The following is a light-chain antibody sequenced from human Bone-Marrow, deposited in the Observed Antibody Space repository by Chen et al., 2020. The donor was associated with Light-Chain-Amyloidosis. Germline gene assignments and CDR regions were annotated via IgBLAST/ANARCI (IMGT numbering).Light chain of an antibody. CDR3: QSADSGTSYRAVV. V-gene: IGLV3-25*03. Sequence: SYELTQPPSVSVSPGQTARITCSGDALSKQYAYWYQQKPGQAPVLVIYKDSERPSGIPERFSGSSSGTIVTLTISGVQAEYDADYHCQSADSGTSYRAVVFGGGTKLTVL. CDR2: KDS. J-gene: IGLJ2*01. CDR1: ALSKQY.